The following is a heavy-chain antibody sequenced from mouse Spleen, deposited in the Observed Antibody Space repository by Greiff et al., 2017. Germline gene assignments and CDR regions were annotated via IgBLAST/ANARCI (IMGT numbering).Heavy chain of an antibody. CDR3: ARDSYYAMDY. V-gene: IGHV1S81*02. Sequence: QSCKASGYTFTSYWMHWVKQRPGQGLEWIGEINPSNGRTNYNEKFKSKATLTVDKSSSTAYMQLSSLTSEDSAVYYCARDSYYAMDYWGQGTSVTVSS. J-gene: IGHJ4*01. CDR1: GYTFTSYW. CDR2: INPSNGRT.